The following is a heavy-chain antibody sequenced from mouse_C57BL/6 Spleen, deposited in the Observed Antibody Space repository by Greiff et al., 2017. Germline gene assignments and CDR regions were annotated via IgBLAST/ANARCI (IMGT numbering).Heavy chain of an antibody. CDR3: TRLHGSSSAWFAY. CDR2: IRNKANNHAS. D-gene: IGHD1-1*01. J-gene: IGHJ3*01. V-gene: IGHV6-6*01. CDR1: GFTFSDSW. Sequence: DVKLQESGGGLVQPGGSMKLSCAASGFTFSDSWMDWVRQSPEKGLEWVAEIRNKANNHASYYAVSVKGKFTISRDDSESSVYLQMNSLIAEDTCIYYCTRLHGSSSAWFAYWGQGTLVTVSA.